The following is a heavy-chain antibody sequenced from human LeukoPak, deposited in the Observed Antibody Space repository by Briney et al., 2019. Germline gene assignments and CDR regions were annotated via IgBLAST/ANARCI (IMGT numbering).Heavy chain of an antibody. CDR2: ISAYNGNT. V-gene: IGHV1-18*01. D-gene: IGHD2-2*01. CDR1: GYTFTSYG. J-gene: IGHJ3*02. Sequence: ASVKVSCKASGYTFTSYGISWVRQTPGQGLEWMGWISAYNGNTNYAQKLQGRVTMTTDTSTSTAYMELRSLRSDDTAVYYCARIVVVPAAPPHDIWGQGTMVTVSS. CDR3: ARIVVVPAAPPHDI.